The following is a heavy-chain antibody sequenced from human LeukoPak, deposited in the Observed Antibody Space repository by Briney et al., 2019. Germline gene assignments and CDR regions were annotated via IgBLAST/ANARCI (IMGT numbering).Heavy chain of an antibody. J-gene: IGHJ4*02. V-gene: IGHV4-31*03. CDR3: ARAPGAGRKLTVRAWSTRRGFFDY. D-gene: IGHD3-10*01. CDR2: IYYSGST. Sequence: TSSETLSLTCTVSGGSISSGGYYWSWIRQHPGKGLEWIGYIYYSGSTYYNPSLKSRVTISVDTSKNQFSLKLSSVTAADTAVYYCARAPGAGRKLTVRAWSTRRGFFDYWGQGTLVTVSS. CDR1: GGSISSGGYY.